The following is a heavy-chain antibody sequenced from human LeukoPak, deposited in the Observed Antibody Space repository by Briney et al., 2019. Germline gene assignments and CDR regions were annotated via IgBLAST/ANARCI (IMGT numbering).Heavy chain of an antibody. V-gene: IGHV4-59*01. J-gene: IGHJ6*02. CDR2: IYYSGST. D-gene: IGHD5-12*01. CDR1: GGSISSYY. Sequence: PSETLSLTCTLSGGSISSYYWSWIRQPPGGGLEWIGYIYYSGSTNYNPSLKRRVTISLDTSKSQFSLKLRSVTAADTAVYYCARSGLDSRYYFGMDVWGQGTTVTVSS. CDR3: ARSGLDSRYYFGMDV.